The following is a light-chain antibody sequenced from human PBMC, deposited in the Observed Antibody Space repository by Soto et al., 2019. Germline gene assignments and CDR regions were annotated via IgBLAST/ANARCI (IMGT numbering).Light chain of an antibody. CDR1: HRVSSY. Sequence: VMTQSPPTLYRSPGEIATLSSRASHRVSSYLAWYQQKPGQAPRLLIYGASTRATGIPARFSGSGSGTEFTLTISSLQSEDFAVYYCQQYNNWPLTFGEGTKVAIK. CDR3: QQYNNWPLT. J-gene: IGKJ4*01. CDR2: GAS. V-gene: IGKV3-15*01.